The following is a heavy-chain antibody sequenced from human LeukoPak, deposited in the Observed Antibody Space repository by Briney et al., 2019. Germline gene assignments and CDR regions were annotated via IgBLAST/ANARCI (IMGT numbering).Heavy chain of an antibody. CDR3: ARLSIAVAGLDY. D-gene: IGHD6-19*01. J-gene: IGHJ4*02. V-gene: IGHV3-21*01. CDR2: ISSSSSYI. CDR1: GFTFSSYS. Sequence: EGSLRLSCAASGFTFSSYSMNWVRQAPGKGLEWVSSISSSSSYIYYADSVKGRFTISRDNAKNSLYLQMNSLRAEDTAVYYCARLSIAVAGLDYWGQGTLVTVSS.